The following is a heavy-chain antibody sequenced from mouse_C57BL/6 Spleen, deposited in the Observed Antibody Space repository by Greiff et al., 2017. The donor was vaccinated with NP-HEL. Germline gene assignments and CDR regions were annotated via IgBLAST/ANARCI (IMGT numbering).Heavy chain of an antibody. J-gene: IGHJ2*01. Sequence: EVKLVESGGGLVKPGGSLKLSCAASGFTFSSYTMSWVRQTPEKRLEWVATISGGGGNTYYPDSVKGRFTISRDNAKNTLYLQVSSLRSEDTALYYCARQATGYYCGDYWGQGTTLTVSS. CDR3: ARQATGYYCGDY. CDR2: ISGGGGNT. V-gene: IGHV5-9*01. CDR1: GFTFSSYT. D-gene: IGHD1-1*02.